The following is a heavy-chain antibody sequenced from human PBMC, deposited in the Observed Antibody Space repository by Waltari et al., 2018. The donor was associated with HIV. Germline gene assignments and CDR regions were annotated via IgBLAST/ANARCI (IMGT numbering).Heavy chain of an antibody. J-gene: IGHJ4*02. CDR2: IYSGGST. Sequence: EVQLVESGGGLVQPGGSLRLSCAASGFTVSSNSMSWVRQAPGKGLEWVSVIYSGGSTYYADSVKGRFTISRDNSKNTLYLQMNSLRAEDTAVYYCARDLRYYSSLWGVNDYWGQGTLVTVSS. CDR1: GFTVSSNS. V-gene: IGHV3-66*01. D-gene: IGHD5-18*01. CDR3: ARDLRYYSSLWGVNDY.